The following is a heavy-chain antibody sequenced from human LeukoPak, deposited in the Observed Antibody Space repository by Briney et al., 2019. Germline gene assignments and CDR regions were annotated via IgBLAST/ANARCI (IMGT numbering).Heavy chain of an antibody. J-gene: IGHJ6*02. CDR1: GFTVSSNY. D-gene: IGHD2-15*01. Sequence: GGSLRLSCAASGFTVSSNYMSWVRQAPGKGLEWVSSISSSSSYIYYADSVKGRFTISRDNAKNSLYLQMNSLRAEDTAVYYCARDHGDIVVVVAAHYYYGMDVWGQGTTVTVSS. CDR2: ISSSSSYI. CDR3: ARDHGDIVVVVAAHYYYGMDV. V-gene: IGHV3-21*01.